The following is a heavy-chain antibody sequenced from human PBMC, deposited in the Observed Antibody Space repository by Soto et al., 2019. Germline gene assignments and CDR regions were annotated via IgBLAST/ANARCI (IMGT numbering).Heavy chain of an antibody. CDR1: GFSLSNARMG. J-gene: IGHJ6*02. V-gene: IGHV2-26*01. Sequence: QVTLKESGPVLVKPTETLTLTCTVSGFSLSNARMGVSWIRQPQGKALEWLAHIFSNDEKSYSTSLKSRLTISKDTSKGQVVLTMTTMDPVDTATYYCARRCRGYCSSTSLHYYGMDVWGQGTTVTVSS. CDR3: ARRCRGYCSSTSLHYYGMDV. CDR2: IFSNDEK. D-gene: IGHD2-2*01.